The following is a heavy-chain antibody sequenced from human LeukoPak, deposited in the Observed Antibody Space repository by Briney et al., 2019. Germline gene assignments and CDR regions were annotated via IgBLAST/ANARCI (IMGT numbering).Heavy chain of an antibody. CDR2: IYSGGST. CDR1: GFTVSSNY. CDR3: ARDVRGYYYDSSGYYDY. J-gene: IGHJ4*02. V-gene: IGHV3-66*01. D-gene: IGHD3-22*01. Sequence: GGSLRLSCAASGFTVSSNYMSWVRQAPGKGLEWVSVIYSGGSTYYADSVKGRFTISRDNSKNTLYLQMNSLRAEDTAVYYCARDVRGYYYDSSGYYDYWGQGTLVTVSS.